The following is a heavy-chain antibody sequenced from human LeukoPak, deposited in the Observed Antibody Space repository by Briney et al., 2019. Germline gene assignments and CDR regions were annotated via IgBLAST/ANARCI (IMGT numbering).Heavy chain of an antibody. D-gene: IGHD6-19*01. J-gene: IGHJ3*02. CDR3: AKDIGEQWLANDAFDI. CDR1: GFTFDDCA. Sequence: GRSLRLSCAASGFTFDDCAMHWVRQAPGKGLEWVSGISWNSGSIGYADSVKGRFTISRDNAKNSLYLQMNSLRAEDTALYYCAKDIGEQWLANDAFDIWGQGTMVTVSS. CDR2: ISWNSGSI. V-gene: IGHV3-9*01.